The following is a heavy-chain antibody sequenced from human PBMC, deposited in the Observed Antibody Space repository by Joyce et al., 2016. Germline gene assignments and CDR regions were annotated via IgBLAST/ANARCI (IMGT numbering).Heavy chain of an antibody. V-gene: IGHV3-48*03. J-gene: IGHJ4*02. D-gene: IGHD3-10*01. CDR2: IGTSDNTI. CDR1: GFTFSAFE. CDR3: ARIGRFRRGGYFES. Sequence: EVQLVESGGGLVQPGGSLRLSCAASGFTFSAFEMTWVRQAPGKGLEGVSYIGTSDNTIYYADSGKDRFTISRENTKDSLYLQMNSLRAEDTAVYYCARIGRFRRGGYFESWGQGALVTVSS.